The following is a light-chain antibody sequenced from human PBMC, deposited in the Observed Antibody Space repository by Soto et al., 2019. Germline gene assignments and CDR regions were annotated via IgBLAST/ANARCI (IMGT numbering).Light chain of an antibody. J-gene: IGKJ4*01. Sequence: DIQMTQSPSTLSASVGDRVTIGCRASQSISSWLAWYQQKPGKAPKLLIYKASILESGVPSRFSGSGSATEFTLNISSLQPEDFASYYCQQYETFPLTFGGGTKVEIK. CDR2: KAS. CDR1: QSISSW. CDR3: QQYETFPLT. V-gene: IGKV1-5*03.